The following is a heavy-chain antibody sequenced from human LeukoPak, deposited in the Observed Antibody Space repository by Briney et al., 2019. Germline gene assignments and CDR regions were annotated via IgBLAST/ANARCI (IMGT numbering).Heavy chain of an antibody. J-gene: IGHJ4*02. Sequence: GGSLRLSCAASGFTFSIYHMTWVRQAPGKGLEWVSVIYSGGSTYYADSVKGRFTISRDNSKNTLYLQMNSLRAEDTAVYYCARDHFTMVRGVIIHYFDYWGQGTLVTVSS. CDR3: ARDHFTMVRGVIIHYFDY. D-gene: IGHD3-10*01. CDR2: IYSGGST. CDR1: GFTFSIYH. V-gene: IGHV3-66*01.